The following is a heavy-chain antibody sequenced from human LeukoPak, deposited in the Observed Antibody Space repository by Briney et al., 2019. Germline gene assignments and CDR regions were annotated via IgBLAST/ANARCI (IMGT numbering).Heavy chain of an antibody. CDR2: ISYDGSNK. CDR1: GFTFSSYA. CDR3: ARDLDIVVVPAAFDY. Sequence: PGGSLRLSCAASGFTFSSYAMHWVRQAPGKGLEWVAVISYDGSNKYYADSVKGRFTISRDNSKNTLYLQMNSLRAEDTAVYYCARDLDIVVVPAAFDYWGQGNPGHRLL. V-gene: IGHV3-30*04. D-gene: IGHD2-2*01. J-gene: IGHJ4*02.